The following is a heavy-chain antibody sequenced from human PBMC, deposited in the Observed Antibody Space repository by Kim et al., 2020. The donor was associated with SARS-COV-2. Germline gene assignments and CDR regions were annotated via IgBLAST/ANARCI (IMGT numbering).Heavy chain of an antibody. CDR2: ISSSSSTI. Sequence: GGSLRLSCAASGFTFSSYSMNWVRQAPGKVLEWVSYISSSSSTIYYADSVKGRFTISRDNAKNSLYLQMNSLRAEDTAVYYCARDSIVVVRLSGFDYWGQGTLVTVSS. CDR3: ARDSIVVVRLSGFDY. J-gene: IGHJ4*02. D-gene: IGHD3-22*01. CDR1: GFTFSSYS. V-gene: IGHV3-48*04.